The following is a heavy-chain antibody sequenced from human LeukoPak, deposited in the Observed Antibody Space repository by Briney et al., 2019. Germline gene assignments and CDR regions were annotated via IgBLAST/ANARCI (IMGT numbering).Heavy chain of an antibody. CDR1: GYTFTGYY. CDR2: INPNSGGT. J-gene: IGHJ4*02. D-gene: IGHD2-2*01. V-gene: IGHV1-2*02. CDR3: ARDAGDIVVVPAARNYFDY. Sequence: ASVKVSCKASGYTFTGYYMHWVRQAPGQGLEWMGWINPNSGGTNYAQKFQGRVTMTRDTSISTAHMELSRLRSDDTAVYYCARDAGDIVVVPAARNYFDYWGQGTLVTVSS.